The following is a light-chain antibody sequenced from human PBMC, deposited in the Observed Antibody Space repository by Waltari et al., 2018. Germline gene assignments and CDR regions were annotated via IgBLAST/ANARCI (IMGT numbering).Light chain of an antibody. V-gene: IGKV2-28*01. CDR2: LGS. Sequence: DIVMTQSPLSLPVTPGEPASISCRSSQSLLHSNGYNYLDWYVQKPGQSPQLLIYLGSNRASGVPDRFSGRGSGTDFTLKISRVEAEDVGIYYCMQALQTPLTFGGGTKVEIK. CDR1: QSLLHSNGYNY. CDR3: MQALQTPLT. J-gene: IGKJ4*01.